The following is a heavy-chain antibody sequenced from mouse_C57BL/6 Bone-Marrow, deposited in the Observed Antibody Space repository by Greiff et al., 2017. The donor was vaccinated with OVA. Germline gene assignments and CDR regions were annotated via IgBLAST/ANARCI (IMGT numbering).Heavy chain of an antibody. CDR2: ISSGGSYT. CDR3: ARLRDYDY. CDR1: GFTFSSYG. J-gene: IGHJ2*01. D-gene: IGHD2-4*01. V-gene: IGHV5-6*02. Sequence: EVKLVESGGDLVKPGGSLKLSCAASGFTFSSYGMSWVRQTPDKRLEWVATISSGGSYTYYPDSVKGRFTISRDNAKNTLYLQMSSLKSEDTAMYYCARLRDYDYGGQGTTLTVSS.